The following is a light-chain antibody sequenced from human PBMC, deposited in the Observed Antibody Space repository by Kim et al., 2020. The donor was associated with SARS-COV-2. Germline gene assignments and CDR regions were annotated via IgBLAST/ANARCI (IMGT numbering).Light chain of an antibody. CDR2: DAA. J-gene: IGKJ5*01. V-gene: IGKV1-33*01. CDR1: EDVSDY. CDR3: QQYDAPPFT. Sequence: ASVGDRVTITCQASEDVSDYFNWYHQKPGEAPKVLIRDAANLESGVPSRFSRGGYGTEFSLTIGSVQPEDMGTYYCQQYDAPPFTFGQGTRLEIK.